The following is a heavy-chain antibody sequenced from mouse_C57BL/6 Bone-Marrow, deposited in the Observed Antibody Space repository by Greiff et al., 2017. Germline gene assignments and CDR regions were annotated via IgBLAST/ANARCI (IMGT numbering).Heavy chain of an antibody. Sequence: VQLKESGAELVKPCASVKLSCTASGFNINAYYMHWVKQRTEQGLERIGRIDPEDGETKYSPQFQGMTTITAETSYNTAYLQLSSLTAEDTAVYYCALLYGFAYWGQGTLVTVSA. CDR2: IDPEDGET. CDR1: GFNINAYY. CDR3: ALLYGFAY. D-gene: IGHD2-14*01. V-gene: IGHV14-2*01. J-gene: IGHJ3*01.